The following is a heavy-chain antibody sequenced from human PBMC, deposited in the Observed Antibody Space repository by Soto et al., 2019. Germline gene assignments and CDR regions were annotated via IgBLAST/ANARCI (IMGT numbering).Heavy chain of an antibody. CDR3: AKERGGPSWSSVVDY. CDR1: GFTFSSYA. V-gene: IGHV3-23*01. Sequence: GGSLRLSCAASGFTFSSYAMSWVRQAPGKGLEWVSAISGSGGSTYYADSVKGRFTISRDNSKNTLYLQMSSLRAEDTAVYYCAKERGGPSWSSVVDYWGQGTLVTVSS. J-gene: IGHJ4*02. D-gene: IGHD6-13*01. CDR2: ISGSGGST.